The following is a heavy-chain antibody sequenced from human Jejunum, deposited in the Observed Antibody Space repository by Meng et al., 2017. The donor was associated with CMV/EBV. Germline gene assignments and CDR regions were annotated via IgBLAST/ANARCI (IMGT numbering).Heavy chain of an antibody. D-gene: IGHD2-2*01. Sequence: TLSNYEMNWVRQAPGKGLEWVSSISTHSTYISYADSVKGRFTISRDNAKNSLYLQMDSLRVEDTAVYYCASGFCGSTTCYREFDYWGQGTLVTVSS. CDR3: ASGFCGSTTCYREFDY. J-gene: IGHJ4*02. CDR1: TLSNYE. CDR2: ISTHSTYI. V-gene: IGHV3-21*01.